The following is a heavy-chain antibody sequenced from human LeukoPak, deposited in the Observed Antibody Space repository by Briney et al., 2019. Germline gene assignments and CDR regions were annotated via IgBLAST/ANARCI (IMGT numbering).Heavy chain of an antibody. J-gene: IGHJ4*02. D-gene: IGHD6-19*01. CDR2: INPNSGGT. Sequence: ASVKVSYKASGYTFTGYYMHWVRQAPGQGLEWMGWINPNSGGTNYAQKFQGRVTMTRDTSISTAYMELSRLRSDDTAVYYCARKFKAVAGTFFAYWGQGTLVTVSS. CDR1: GYTFTGYY. V-gene: IGHV1-2*02. CDR3: ARKFKAVAGTFFAY.